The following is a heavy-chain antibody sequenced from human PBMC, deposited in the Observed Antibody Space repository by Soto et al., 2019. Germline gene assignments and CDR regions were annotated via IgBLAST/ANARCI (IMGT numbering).Heavy chain of an antibody. Sequence: GGSLRLSCAASGFTFXNYWMGWVRQTPDKGLEWVANIKPDGSEKYYVDSVKGRFTISRDNAKNSLYLQMNSLRAEDTAVYYCARENYFDHWGQGTLVTVSS. CDR3: ARENYFDH. V-gene: IGHV3-7*01. CDR2: IKPDGSEK. CDR1: GFTFXNYW. J-gene: IGHJ4*02.